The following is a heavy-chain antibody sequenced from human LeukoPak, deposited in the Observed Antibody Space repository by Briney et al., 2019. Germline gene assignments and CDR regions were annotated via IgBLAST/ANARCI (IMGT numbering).Heavy chain of an antibody. Sequence: PSETLSLTCAVSGGSFSDYYWSWIRQPSGKGLEWIGEINHGGDTNYNLSLQSRVSLSVDTSRNQFSLILSSVTAADTAIYYCASNKYPVQAFDIWGQGTMVTVSS. J-gene: IGHJ3*02. CDR1: GGSFSDYY. CDR2: INHGGDT. V-gene: IGHV4-34*01. D-gene: IGHD1/OR15-1a*01. CDR3: ASNKYPVQAFDI.